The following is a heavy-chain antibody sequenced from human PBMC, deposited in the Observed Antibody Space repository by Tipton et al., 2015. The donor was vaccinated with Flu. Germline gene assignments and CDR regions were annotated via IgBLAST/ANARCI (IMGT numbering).Heavy chain of an antibody. CDR3: ARGESRSYIAARLGFDY. J-gene: IGHJ4*02. V-gene: IGHV4-34*01. Sequence: TLSLTCAVFGGSFSGHYWVWIRQPPGKGLEWIGEIIHSGYTKYNPSLKSRVTMSIDTSKNQFSLKLSSVTAADTAVYYCARGESRSYIAARLGFDYWDQGTLVTVSS. CDR2: IIHSGYT. D-gene: IGHD6-6*01. CDR1: GGSFSGHY.